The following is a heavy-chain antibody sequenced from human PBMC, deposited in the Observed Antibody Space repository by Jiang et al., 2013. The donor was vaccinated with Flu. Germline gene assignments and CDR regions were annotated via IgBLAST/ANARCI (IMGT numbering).Heavy chain of an antibody. Sequence: LEWIGEINHSGSTNYNPSLKSRVTISVDTSKNQFSLKLSSVTAADTAVYYCARRRYYYGSGSLGYYGMDVWGKGTTVTVSS. D-gene: IGHD3-10*01. V-gene: IGHV4-34*01. J-gene: IGHJ6*04. CDR3: ARRRYYYGSGSLGYYGMDV. CDR2: INHSGST.